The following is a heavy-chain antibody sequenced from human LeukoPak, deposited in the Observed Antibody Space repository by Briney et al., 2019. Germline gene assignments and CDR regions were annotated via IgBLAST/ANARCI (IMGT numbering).Heavy chain of an antibody. CDR3: ARDFASYYDFWSGYSPGRDFDY. V-gene: IGHV3-21*01. D-gene: IGHD3-3*01. CDR2: ISSSSSYI. J-gene: IGHJ4*02. CDR1: GFTFSSYS. Sequence: PGGSLRLSCAASGFTFSSYSMNWVRQAPGKGLEWVSSISSSSSYIYYADSVKGRFTISRDNAKNTLYLQMNSLRAEDTAVYYCARDFASYYDFWSGYSPGRDFDYWGQGTLVTVSS.